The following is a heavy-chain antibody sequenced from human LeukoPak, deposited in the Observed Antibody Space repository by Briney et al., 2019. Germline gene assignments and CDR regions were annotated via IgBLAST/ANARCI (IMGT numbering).Heavy chain of an antibody. D-gene: IGHD6-19*01. J-gene: IGHJ5*02. Sequence: PGGSLRLSCAASGFTFRSYGMHWVRQAPGKGLEGVAVISYDGSNKYYEDSVKGRFTISRDKSKNTLYLQMNSLRAEDTAVYYCAKGFMGAVAGTDWFDPWGQGTLVTVSS. CDR2: ISYDGSNK. CDR3: AKGFMGAVAGTDWFDP. CDR1: GFTFRSYG. V-gene: IGHV3-30*18.